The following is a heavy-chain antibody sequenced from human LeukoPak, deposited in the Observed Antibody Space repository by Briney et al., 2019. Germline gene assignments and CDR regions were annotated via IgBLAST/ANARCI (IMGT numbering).Heavy chain of an antibody. CDR2: ISGDGGNT. D-gene: IGHD5-18*01. CDR1: GFTFDDYD. CDR3: AKGGYSYENPFDY. Sequence: SGGSLRLSCAASGFTFDDYDMHWVRQAPGKGLEWVSLISGDGGNTYYADSVKGRFTISRDNSKNSLYLQMNSLRTEDTALYYCAKGGYSYENPFDYWGQGTLVTVSS. V-gene: IGHV3-43*02. J-gene: IGHJ4*02.